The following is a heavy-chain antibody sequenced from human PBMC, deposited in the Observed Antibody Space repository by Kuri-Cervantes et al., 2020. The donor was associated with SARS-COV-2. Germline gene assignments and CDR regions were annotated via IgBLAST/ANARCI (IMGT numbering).Heavy chain of an antibody. D-gene: IGHD3-22*01. CDR1: GGSFSGYY. Sequence: SETLSLTCAVYGGSFSGYYWSWIRQPPGKGLEWIGEINHSGSTNYNPSLKSRVTISVDKSKNQFSLKLSSVTAADTAVYYCARDLGSGYSFDYWGQGTLVTVSS. V-gene: IGHV4-34*01. J-gene: IGHJ4*02. CDR2: INHSGST. CDR3: ARDLGSGYSFDY.